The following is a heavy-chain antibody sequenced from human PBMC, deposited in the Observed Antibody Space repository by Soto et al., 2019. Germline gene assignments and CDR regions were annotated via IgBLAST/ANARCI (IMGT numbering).Heavy chain of an antibody. D-gene: IGHD2-21*02. V-gene: IGHV1-69*01. CDR3: ARDTCGRNSVGICDYFDY. J-gene: IGHJ4*02. CDR2: IIPIFGTA. Sequence: QVQLVQSGAEVKKPGSSVKVSCKASGGTFSSYAISWVRQAPGQGLEWMGGIIPIFGTANYAQKFQGRVTITADESTSTAYMELSSLRSEDTAVYYCARDTCGRNSVGICDYFDYWGQGTLVTVSS. CDR1: GGTFSSYA.